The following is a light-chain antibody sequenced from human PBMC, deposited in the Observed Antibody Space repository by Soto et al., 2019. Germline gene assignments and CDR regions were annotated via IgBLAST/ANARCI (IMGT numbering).Light chain of an antibody. V-gene: IGKV3-20*01. CDR2: GTS. Sequence: IVLTQSPGTLSLSPGDRATLSCRASQSFSSHFLAWYQQKPGQAPMLLIHGTSSRATGIPDRFSGSGSGTDFTLTINSLEPEDFAVYYCQHFGSSLRTFGQGTKVEIK. J-gene: IGKJ1*01. CDR3: QHFGSSLRT. CDR1: QSFSSHF.